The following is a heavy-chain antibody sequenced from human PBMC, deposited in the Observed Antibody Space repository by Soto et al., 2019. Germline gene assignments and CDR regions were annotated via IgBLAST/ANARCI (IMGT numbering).Heavy chain of an antibody. Sequence: GASVKVSCKVSGYTLTELSMHWVRQAPGKGLEWMGGFDPEDGETIYAQKFQGRVTMTEDTSTDTAYMELSSLRSEDTAVYYCATFSYDSSGYTNDYWGQGTLVTVSS. V-gene: IGHV1-24*01. D-gene: IGHD3-22*01. CDR1: GYTLTELS. CDR2: FDPEDGET. J-gene: IGHJ4*02. CDR3: ATFSYDSSGYTNDY.